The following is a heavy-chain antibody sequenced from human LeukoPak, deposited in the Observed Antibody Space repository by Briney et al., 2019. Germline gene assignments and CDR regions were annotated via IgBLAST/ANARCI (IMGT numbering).Heavy chain of an antibody. CDR2: IYPRDSDT. Sequence: GESLKISCKGSGYKFTTYWIAWMRQMPGQGLEWLGIIYPRDSDTRYSPSFEGQVSISVGTSIDTAYLQWSSVKASDTAMYYCARLLAAPYYINFWGQGTLVTVSS. V-gene: IGHV5-51*01. J-gene: IGHJ4*02. CDR1: GYKFTTYW. CDR3: ARLLAAPYYINF. D-gene: IGHD6-25*01.